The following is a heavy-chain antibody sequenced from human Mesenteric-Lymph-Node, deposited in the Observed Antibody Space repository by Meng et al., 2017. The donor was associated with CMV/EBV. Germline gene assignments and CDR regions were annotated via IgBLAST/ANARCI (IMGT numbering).Heavy chain of an antibody. CDR1: GFTFSSYS. CDR2: ITSSSETI. CDR3: ARDLQLST. V-gene: IGHV3-48*04. Sequence: GGSLRLSCAASGFTFSSYSMSWVRQAPGKGLEWVSSITSSSETIYYADSVKGRFTILRDNAKNSLHPQMNSLRADDTAVYYCARDLQLSTWGQGTLVTVSS. J-gene: IGHJ5*02. D-gene: IGHD2-2*01.